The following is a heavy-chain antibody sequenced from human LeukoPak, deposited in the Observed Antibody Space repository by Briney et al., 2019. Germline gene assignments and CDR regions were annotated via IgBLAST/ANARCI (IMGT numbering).Heavy chain of an antibody. CDR1: GGPLSSSPYY. CDR3: ARDGVYGSGSYFTSSFFMDV. J-gene: IGHJ6*03. Sequence: SETLSLTCTVSGGPLSSSPYYWGWIRQPPGKGLEWTGNIFYSGSTNYNPSLKSRLTILLDTSKNQFSLKLNSVTAADTAVYYCARDGVYGSGSYFTSSFFMDVWGRGTTVTVSS. V-gene: IGHV4-39*07. D-gene: IGHD3-10*01. CDR2: IFYSGST.